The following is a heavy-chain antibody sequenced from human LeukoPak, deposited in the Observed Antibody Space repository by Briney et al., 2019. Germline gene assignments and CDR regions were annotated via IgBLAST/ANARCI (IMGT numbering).Heavy chain of an antibody. J-gene: IGHJ2*01. Sequence: KPSETVSLTGAGYGGSFSGYYWSWIRQPPGKGLEWIGEINHSGSTNYNPSLKSRVTISVDTSKNQFSLKLSSVTAADTAVYYCARGTGIAVAADYWYFDLWGRGTLVTVSS. V-gene: IGHV4-34*01. CDR2: INHSGST. CDR1: GGSFSGYY. D-gene: IGHD6-19*01. CDR3: ARGTGIAVAADYWYFDL.